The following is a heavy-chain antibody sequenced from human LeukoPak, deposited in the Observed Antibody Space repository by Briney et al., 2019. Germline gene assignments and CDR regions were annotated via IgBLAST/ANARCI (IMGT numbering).Heavy chain of an antibody. D-gene: IGHD3-9*01. J-gene: IGHJ4*02. CDR1: GGSISSGDYY. V-gene: IGHV4-30-4*01. Sequence: SETLSLTCTVSGGSISSGDYYWSWIRRPPGKGLEWIGYIYYSGSTYYNPSLKSRVTISVDTSKNQFSLKLSSVTAVDTAVYYCARAGRYFDWFLDYWGQGTLVTVSS. CDR3: ARAGRYFDWFLDY. CDR2: IYYSGST.